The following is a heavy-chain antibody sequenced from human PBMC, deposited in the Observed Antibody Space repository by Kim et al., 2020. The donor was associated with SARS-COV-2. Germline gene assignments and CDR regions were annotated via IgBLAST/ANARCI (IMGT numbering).Heavy chain of an antibody. CDR1: GGSISSSNW. CDR2: IYHSGST. D-gene: IGHD2-2*01. Sequence: SETLSLTCAVSGGSISSSNWWSWVRQPPGKGLEWIGEIYHSGSTNYNPSLKSRVTISVDKSKNQFSLKLSSVTAADTAVYYCARTEMYQLLNWFDPWGQGTLVTVSS. J-gene: IGHJ5*02. V-gene: IGHV4-4*02. CDR3: ARTEMYQLLNWFDP.